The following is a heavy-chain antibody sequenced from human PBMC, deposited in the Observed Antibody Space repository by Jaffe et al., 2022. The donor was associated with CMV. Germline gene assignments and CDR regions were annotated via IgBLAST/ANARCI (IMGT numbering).Heavy chain of an antibody. CDR2: IIPILGIA. J-gene: IGHJ5*02. V-gene: IGHV1-69*09. Sequence: QVQLVQSGAEVKKPGSSVKVSCKASGGTFSSYAISWVRQAPGQGLEWMGRIIPILGIANYAQKFQGRVTITADKSTSTAYMELSSLRSEDTAVYYCARDVGYCSSTSCYANNWFDPWGQGTLVTVSS. CDR3: ARDVGYCSSTSCYANNWFDP. D-gene: IGHD2-2*01. CDR1: GGTFSSYA.